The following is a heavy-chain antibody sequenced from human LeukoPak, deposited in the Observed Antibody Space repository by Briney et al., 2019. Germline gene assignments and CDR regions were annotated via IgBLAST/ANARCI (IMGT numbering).Heavy chain of an antibody. J-gene: IGHJ4*02. CDR2: ISFDGSIK. V-gene: IGHV3-33*01. D-gene: IGHD3-16*01. CDR1: GFIFSDYG. Sequence: PGGALTLTCAVSGFIFSDYGFHWVRQAPGKGLEWVAVISFDGSIKEYADSVKGRFTISRDDSKNTLYLQMNFLKSEDTAVYYCARWGGTRQYYFDYWGQGTLVTVSS. CDR3: ARWGGTRQYYFDY.